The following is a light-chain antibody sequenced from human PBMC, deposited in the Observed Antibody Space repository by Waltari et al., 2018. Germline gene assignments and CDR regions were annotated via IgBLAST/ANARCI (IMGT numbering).Light chain of an antibody. V-gene: IGLV3-21*02. CDR2: DTT. CDR3: QVWDDTDDHPV. Sequence: GQNIRDKTVSWYQQKPGQAPVVVIYDTTVRPSGIPDRISGSDPATLTIARVEAGDEADYYCQVWDDTDDHPVFGGGTRLTVL. J-gene: IGLJ2*01. CDR1: NIRDKT.